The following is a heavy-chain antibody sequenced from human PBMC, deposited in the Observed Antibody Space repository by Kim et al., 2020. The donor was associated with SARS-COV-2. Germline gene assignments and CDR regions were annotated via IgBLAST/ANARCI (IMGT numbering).Heavy chain of an antibody. V-gene: IGHV3-30*02. Sequence: ADSVKGRFTISRDNSKNTLYLQMNSLRAEDTAVYYCAKAVRFLEWSLDYWGQGTLVTVSS. D-gene: IGHD3-3*01. CDR3: AKAVRFLEWSLDY. J-gene: IGHJ4*02.